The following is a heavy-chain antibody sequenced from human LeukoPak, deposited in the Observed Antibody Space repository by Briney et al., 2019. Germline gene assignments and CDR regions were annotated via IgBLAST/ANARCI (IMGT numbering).Heavy chain of an antibody. CDR1: GFTFSSYA. V-gene: IGHV3-48*02. D-gene: IGHD6-13*01. J-gene: IGHJ4*02. Sequence: PGGSLRLSCAASGFTFSSYAMSWVRQAPGKGLEWVSYISSSSSTIYYADSVKGRFTISRDNAKNSLYLQMNSLRDEDTAVYCCARVSSSWLSVSWIDYWGQGTLVTVSS. CDR2: ISSSSSTI. CDR3: ARVSSSWLSVSWIDY.